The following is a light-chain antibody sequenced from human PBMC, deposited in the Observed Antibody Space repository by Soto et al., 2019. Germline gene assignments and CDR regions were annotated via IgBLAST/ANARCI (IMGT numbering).Light chain of an antibody. J-gene: IGLJ2*01. CDR3: QAWDSSTGVV. V-gene: IGLV3-1*01. CDR1: KLGDRF. Sequence: SYELTQPPSVSVSPGQTASIPCSGDKLGDRFACWYQQKPGQSPVMVIYQDTRRPSGIPERFSGSNYGNTATLTISGTQAMDEADYYCQAWDSSTGVVFGGGTQLTVL. CDR2: QDT.